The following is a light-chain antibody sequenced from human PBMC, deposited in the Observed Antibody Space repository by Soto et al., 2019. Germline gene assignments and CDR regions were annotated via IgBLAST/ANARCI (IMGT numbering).Light chain of an antibody. Sequence: AIRMTQSPSSLSASTGDRVTITCRASQGISSYLAWYQQKPGKAPKLLIYAASTLQSGVPSRFSGSGSGTEFTLTISSLQPDDFATYYCQQYYSYPYTFGQGTRLEIK. V-gene: IGKV1-8*01. CDR3: QQYYSYPYT. CDR1: QGISSY. CDR2: AAS. J-gene: IGKJ5*01.